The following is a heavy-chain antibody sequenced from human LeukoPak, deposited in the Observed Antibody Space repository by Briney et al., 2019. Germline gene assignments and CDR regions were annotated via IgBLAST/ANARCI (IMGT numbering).Heavy chain of an antibody. J-gene: IGHJ4*02. CDR1: GGSTSSSIYY. D-gene: IGHD6-13*01. CDR2: IYYSGST. CDR3: ARAGYSSSWFDLYYFDY. V-gene: IGHV4-39*07. Sequence: PSETLSLTCTVAGGSTSSSIYYWGWIRQPPGKGLEWIGSIYYSGSTSYNPSLNSRVTISVDKSKNQFSLKLSSVTAADTAVYYCARAGYSSSWFDLYYFDYWGQGTLVTVSS.